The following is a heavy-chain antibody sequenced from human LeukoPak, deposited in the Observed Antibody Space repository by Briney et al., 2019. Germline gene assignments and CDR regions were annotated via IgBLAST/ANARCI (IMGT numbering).Heavy chain of an antibody. CDR1: GFTFDNYA. CDR2: ISWNSGTI. J-gene: IGHJ4*02. CDR3: AKRRFDY. V-gene: IGHV3-9*01. Sequence: GGSLRLSCAASGFTFDNYAMNWVRQVPGKGLEWISLISWNSGTIGYADSVKGRFTISRDNSKNTLYLQMNSLRAEDTAVYYCAKRRFDYWGQGTLVTVSS.